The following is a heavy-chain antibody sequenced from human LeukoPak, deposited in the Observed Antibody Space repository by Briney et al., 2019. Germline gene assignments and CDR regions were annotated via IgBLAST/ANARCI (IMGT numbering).Heavy chain of an antibody. D-gene: IGHD6-19*01. CDR2: ISPHNDNT. CDR3: ARDPPHSSGPNSPCFEY. CDR1: GYSFSTYG. V-gene: IGHV1-18*01. Sequence: ASVTVSCKASGYSFSTYGISWVRQAPGQGLEWMGWISPHNDNTEYAQKFQGRVTMTTDTSTTTAYMELRSLRSDDTAVYYCARDPPHSSGPNSPCFEYWGQGTLVTVSS. J-gene: IGHJ4*02.